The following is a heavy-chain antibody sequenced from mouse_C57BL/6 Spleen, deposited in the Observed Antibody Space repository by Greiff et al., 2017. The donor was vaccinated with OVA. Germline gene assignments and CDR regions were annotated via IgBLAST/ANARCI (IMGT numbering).Heavy chain of an antibody. CDR1: GYTFTSYW. V-gene: IGHV1-69*01. D-gene: IGHD2-3*01. CDR2: IDPSDSYT. CDR3: ARDDGYYY. J-gene: IGHJ2*01. Sequence: QVQLQQPGAELVMPGASVKLSCKASGYTFTSYWMHWVKHRPGQGLEWIGEIDPSDSYTNYNQKFKGKSTLTVDKSSSTAYMQLSSLTSEDSAVYYCARDDGYYYWGQGATLTVSS.